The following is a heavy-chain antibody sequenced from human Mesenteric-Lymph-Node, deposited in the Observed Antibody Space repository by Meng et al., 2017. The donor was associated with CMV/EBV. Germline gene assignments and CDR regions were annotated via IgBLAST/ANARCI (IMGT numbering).Heavy chain of an antibody. D-gene: IGHD3-3*01. Sequence: ASVKVSCKASGYTFTSYGITWVRQAPGQGLEWMGWISGYNSNTNYAQNLQGRVTMTSDTSTSTAYMELRSLRSDDTAVFYCARDRDDFWSAYYDYYYYGMDVWGQGTTVTVSS. J-gene: IGHJ6*02. CDR3: ARDRDDFWSAYYDYYYYGMDV. V-gene: IGHV1-18*01. CDR1: GYTFTSYG. CDR2: ISGYNSNT.